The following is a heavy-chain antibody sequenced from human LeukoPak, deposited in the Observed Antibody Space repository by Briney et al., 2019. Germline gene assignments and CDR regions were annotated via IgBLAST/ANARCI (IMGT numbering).Heavy chain of an antibody. J-gene: IGHJ5*02. CDR2: IYPGDSDT. CDR3: ARHPIAAAGTNWFDP. Sequence: GESLKISCKGSGYSFTSYWIGWVRQMPGKGLEWMGIIYPGDSDTRYSPSFQGQVTISADKSISTAYLQWSSLKASDTAMYHCARHPIAAAGTNWFDPWGQGTLVTVSS. V-gene: IGHV5-51*01. CDR1: GYSFTSYW. D-gene: IGHD6-13*01.